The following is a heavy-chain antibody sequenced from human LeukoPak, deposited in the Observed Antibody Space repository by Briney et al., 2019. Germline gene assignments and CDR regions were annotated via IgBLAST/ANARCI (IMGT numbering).Heavy chain of an antibody. CDR3: AREEEMATDKPYYGMDV. CDR1: GYTFTGYY. D-gene: IGHD5-24*01. J-gene: IGHJ6*02. V-gene: IGHV1-69*13. CDR2: IIPIFGTA. Sequence: SVKVSCKASGYTFTGYYMHWVRQAPGQGLEWMGGIIPIFGTANYAQKFQGRVTITADESTSTAYMELSGLRSEDTAVYYCAREEEMATDKPYYGMDVWGQGTTVTVSS.